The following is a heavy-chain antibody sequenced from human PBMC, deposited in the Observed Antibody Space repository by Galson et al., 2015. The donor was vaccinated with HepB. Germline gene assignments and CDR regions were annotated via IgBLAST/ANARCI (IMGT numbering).Heavy chain of an antibody. CDR2: IKQDGSEK. CDR1: GFTFSSYA. V-gene: IGHV3-7*03. D-gene: IGHD6-19*01. CDR3: ARHYFSAWPATPLDY. J-gene: IGHJ4*02. Sequence: SLRLSCAASGFTFSSYAMSWGRQAPGKGLGWVASIKQDGSEKYYVDSVKGRFTISRDNAKNSLYLQMNSLRAEDTAVYYCARHYFSAWPATPLDYWGQGTLVTVSS.